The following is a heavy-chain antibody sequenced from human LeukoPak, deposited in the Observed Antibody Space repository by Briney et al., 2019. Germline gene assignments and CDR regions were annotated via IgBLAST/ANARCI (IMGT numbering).Heavy chain of an antibody. CDR1: GGSISSSSYY. CDR2: IYYSGST. Sequence: PSETLSLTCTVSGGSISSSSYYWGWIRQPPGKGLEWIGSIYYSGSTYYNPSLKSRVTISVDTSKNQFSLKLSSVTAADTAVYYCARGQVLRFLEWPFDYWGQGTLVTVSS. V-gene: IGHV4-39*01. D-gene: IGHD3-3*01. J-gene: IGHJ4*02. CDR3: ARGQVLRFLEWPFDY.